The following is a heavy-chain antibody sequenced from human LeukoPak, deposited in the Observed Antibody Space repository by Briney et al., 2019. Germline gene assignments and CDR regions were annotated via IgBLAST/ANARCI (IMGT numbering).Heavy chain of an antibody. CDR3: ARVGSGSYFLDALDI. CDR1: GFIFKNYG. CDR2: IWSDGNIK. Sequence: GGSLRLSCTASGFIFKNYGMHWVRQTPGKGLEWLAFIWSDGNIKYYADSVKGRFSISRDNFKNLLYLQMSGLRAEDTAVYYCARVGSGSYFLDALDIWGQGTMVTVSS. D-gene: IGHD1-26*01. V-gene: IGHV3-33*01. J-gene: IGHJ3*02.